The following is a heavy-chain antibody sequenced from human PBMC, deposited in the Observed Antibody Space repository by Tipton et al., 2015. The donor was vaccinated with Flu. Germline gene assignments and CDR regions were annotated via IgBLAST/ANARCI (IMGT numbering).Heavy chain of an antibody. CDR2: ISTSGTTI. CDR1: GFTFTTYE. J-gene: IGHJ4*02. Sequence: SLRLSCAASGFTFTTYEMNWVRQAPGKGLEWVSYISTSGTTIYYADSVRGRFTISRDNAKNSLFLQMNSLRGDDTAVYYCAVWGSSSSHRGTLDHWGQETQVTVSS. V-gene: IGHV3-48*03. D-gene: IGHD3-16*01. CDR3: AVWGSSSSHRGTLDH.